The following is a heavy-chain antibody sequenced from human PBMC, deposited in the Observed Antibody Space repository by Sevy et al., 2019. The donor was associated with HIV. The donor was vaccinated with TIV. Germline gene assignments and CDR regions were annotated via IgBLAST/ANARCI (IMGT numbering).Heavy chain of an antibody. D-gene: IGHD2-2*01. Sequence: GGSPRLSCAASGFTFSSYSMNWVRQAPGKGLEWVSYISSSRSTIYYADSVKGRFTISRDNAKNSLYLQMNSLRDEDTAGYYCARRDIVVVPAAMTLERPYYYYYYMDVWGKGTTVTVSS. CDR3: ARRDIVVVPAAMTLERPYYYYYYMDV. CDR1: GFTFSSYS. V-gene: IGHV3-48*02. J-gene: IGHJ6*03. CDR2: ISSSRSTI.